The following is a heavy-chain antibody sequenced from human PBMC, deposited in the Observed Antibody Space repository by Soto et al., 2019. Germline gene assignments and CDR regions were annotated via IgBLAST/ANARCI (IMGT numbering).Heavy chain of an antibody. CDR2: INPNSGGT. V-gene: IGHV1-2*02. CDR3: ARVGGGYCSSTSCYFYYYYGMDV. Sequence: GASVKVSCKASGYTFTGYYMHWVRQAPGQGLEWMGWINPNSGGTNYAQKFQGRVTMTRDTSISTAYMELSRLRSDDTAVYYCARVGGGYCSSTSCYFYYYYGMDVWGQGTTVTVSS. J-gene: IGHJ6*02. CDR1: GYTFTGYY. D-gene: IGHD2-2*01.